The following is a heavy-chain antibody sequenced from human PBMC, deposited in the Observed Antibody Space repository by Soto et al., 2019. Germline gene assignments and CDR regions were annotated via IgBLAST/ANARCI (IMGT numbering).Heavy chain of an antibody. J-gene: IGHJ4*02. Sequence: PSETLSLTCTVSGGSISSYYWSWIRQPPGKGLEWIGYIYYSGSTNYNPSLKSRVTISVDTSKNQFSLKLSSVTAADTAVYYCAREAAPTPMGYFDYWGQGTLVTVSS. D-gene: IGHD6-13*01. CDR3: AREAAPTPMGYFDY. CDR2: IYYSGST. V-gene: IGHV4-59*01. CDR1: GGSISSYY.